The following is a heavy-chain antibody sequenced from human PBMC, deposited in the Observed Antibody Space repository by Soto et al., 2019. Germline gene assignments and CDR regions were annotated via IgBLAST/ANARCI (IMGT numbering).Heavy chain of an antibody. CDR2: ISGSGGST. Sequence: GSLRLSCAASGFTFSSYAMSWVRQAPGKGLEWVSAISGSGGSTYYADSVKGRFTISRDNSKNTLYLQMNSLRAEDTAVYYCAKADWGFYYYDSSGYLTTKFDYWGQGTLVTVSS. V-gene: IGHV3-23*01. CDR1: GFTFSSYA. D-gene: IGHD3-22*01. CDR3: AKADWGFYYYDSSGYLTTKFDY. J-gene: IGHJ4*02.